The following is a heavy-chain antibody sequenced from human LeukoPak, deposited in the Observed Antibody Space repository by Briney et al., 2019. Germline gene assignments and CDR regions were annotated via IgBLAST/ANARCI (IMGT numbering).Heavy chain of an antibody. CDR2: IIPIFGTA. V-gene: IGHV1-69*01. CDR3: ARYSSSWYGDAFDT. CDR1: GGTFSSYA. Sequence: SVKVSCKASGGTFSSYAISWVRQAPGQGLEWMGGIIPIFGTANYAQKFQGRVTITADESTSTAYMELSSLRSEDTAVYYCARYSSSWYGDAFDTWGQGTMVTVSS. D-gene: IGHD6-13*01. J-gene: IGHJ3*02.